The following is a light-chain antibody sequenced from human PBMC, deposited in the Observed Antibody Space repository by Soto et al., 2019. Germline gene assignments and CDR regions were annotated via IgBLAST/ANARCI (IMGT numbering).Light chain of an antibody. CDR2: GAF. Sequence: NVVTKSPGALSLSKEERATLSCRASQNLSSKFLAWYQQKPGQSPRLLIYGAFYRATGIPDRFSGSGSGTDFTLTISRLEPEDFAVYYCQQYGSPLITFGQGTLLEIK. CDR3: QQYGSPLIT. J-gene: IGKJ5*01. V-gene: IGKV3-20*01. CDR1: QNLSSKF.